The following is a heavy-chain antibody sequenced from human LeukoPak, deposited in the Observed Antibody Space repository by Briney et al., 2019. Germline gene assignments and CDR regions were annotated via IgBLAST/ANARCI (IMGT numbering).Heavy chain of an antibody. CDR2: IYNSEPT. D-gene: IGHD4-17*01. J-gene: IGHJ2*01. Sequence: SESLSLTRGVSGDSITGTNWWSWVRQPPGKGLEGIGYIYNSEPTTYNPSLKSRVTFSMDTSTNQFSLKLSSVTAADTAVYYCARAGGMTTAPLDLDRWGRGTLAIVSS. V-gene: IGHV4-4*02. CDR3: ARAGGMTTAPLDLDR. CDR1: GDSITGTNW.